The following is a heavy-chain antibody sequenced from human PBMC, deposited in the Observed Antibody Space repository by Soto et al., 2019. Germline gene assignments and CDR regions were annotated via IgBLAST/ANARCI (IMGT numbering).Heavy chain of an antibody. J-gene: IGHJ3*02. CDR1: GGFVSSGNYY. Sequence: QEQLQQWGAGLLKPSETLSLTCAVYGGFVSSGNYYWSWIRQPPGKGLEWIGEMSHSGGTHFNPSLKSRVTISVDTSKNQFSRKRSSLTAAEPVLYYCAREERGIATTVVDAFDIWGPGTMVTVSS. V-gene: IGHV4-34*01. CDR2: MSHSGGT. D-gene: IGHD1-1*01. CDR3: AREERGIATTVVDAFDI.